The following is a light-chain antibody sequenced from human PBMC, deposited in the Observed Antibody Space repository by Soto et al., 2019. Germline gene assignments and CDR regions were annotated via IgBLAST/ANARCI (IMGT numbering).Light chain of an antibody. CDR3: AAWADSLSGRV. Sequence: QSVLTQPPSASGTPGQRVTISCSGSSSNIGSKYVCWYQQLPGTAPKLLIYRDNQRPSGVPDRFSGSKSGTSASLAISGLRSEDEADYFCAAWADSLSGRVFGGGTKLTVL. V-gene: IGLV1-47*01. CDR1: SSNIGSKY. CDR2: RDN. J-gene: IGLJ3*02.